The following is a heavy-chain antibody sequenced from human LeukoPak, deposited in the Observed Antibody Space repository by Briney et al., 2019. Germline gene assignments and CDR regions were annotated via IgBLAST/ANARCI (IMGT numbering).Heavy chain of an antibody. CDR2: IYYSGST. D-gene: IGHD2/OR15-2a*01. J-gene: IGHJ4*02. Sequence: SQTLSLAYTVSGGSISSGDYYWSWIRQPPGKGLEWIGYIYYSGSTYYNPSLKSRVTISVDTSKNQFSLKLSSVTAADTAVYYCARESMAETFDYWGQGTLVTVSS. V-gene: IGHV4-30-4*01. CDR1: GGSISSGDYY. CDR3: ARESMAETFDY.